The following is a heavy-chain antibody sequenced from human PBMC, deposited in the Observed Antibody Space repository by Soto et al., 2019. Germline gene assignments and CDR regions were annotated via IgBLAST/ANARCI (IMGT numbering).Heavy chain of an antibody. Sequence: QVQLVQSGAEVKKPGSSVKVSCKASGGTFSSLAISWVRQAPGQGLEWMGGLVPVFGTANYAQKFQDIVTITADKSTSTSYMELSSLRSEDTAVYYCARSPGVFDYWGQGTLVTVSS. CDR1: GGTFSSLA. CDR3: ARSPGVFDY. CDR2: LVPVFGTA. J-gene: IGHJ4*02. D-gene: IGHD2-8*01. V-gene: IGHV1-69*06.